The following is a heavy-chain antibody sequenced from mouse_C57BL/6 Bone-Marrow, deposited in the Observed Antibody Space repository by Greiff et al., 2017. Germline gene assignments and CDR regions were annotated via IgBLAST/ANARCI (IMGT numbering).Heavy chain of an antibody. Sequence: VQLQESGAELVRPGASVTLSCKASGYTFTDYEMHWVKQTPVHGLEWIGAIDPETGGTAYNQKFKGKAILTADKSSSTAYMELRSLTSEDSAVYYCTSFVDYWGQGTSVTVSS. CDR2: IDPETGGT. V-gene: IGHV1-15*01. CDR3: TSFVDY. CDR1: GYTFTDYE. J-gene: IGHJ4*01.